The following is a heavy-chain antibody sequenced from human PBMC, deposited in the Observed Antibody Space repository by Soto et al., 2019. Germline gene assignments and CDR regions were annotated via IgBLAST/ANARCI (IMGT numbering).Heavy chain of an antibody. V-gene: IGHV4-34*01. CDR2: VNHSGST. CDR1: GESVSSYD. D-gene: IGHD6-19*01. Sequence: SDTLDLSCAVYGESVSSYDGNVIRQSPGKGLEWIGEVNHSGSTNYNPSLKSRVTLSVDTSKNQFSLRLTSVTAADTGIYYCTRGRYSSGWRDYYYFGLDVWGQGTTVTVSS. J-gene: IGHJ6*02. CDR3: TRGRYSSGWRDYYYFGLDV.